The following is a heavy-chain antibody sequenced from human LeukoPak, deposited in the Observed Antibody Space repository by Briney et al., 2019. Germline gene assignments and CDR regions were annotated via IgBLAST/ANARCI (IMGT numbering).Heavy chain of an antibody. Sequence: PGGSLRLSCAASGFIFSSYAMHWVRQAPGKGLEYVSAISSHGGSTYYANSVKGRFTISRDNSKNTLYLQMGGLRAEDMAVYYCARQAYCSSTSCRDTAMVTEGYAFDIWGQGTMVTVSS. CDR2: ISSHGGST. CDR3: ARQAYCSSTSCRDTAMVTEGYAFDI. D-gene: IGHD2-2*01. CDR1: GFIFSSYA. V-gene: IGHV3-64*01. J-gene: IGHJ3*02.